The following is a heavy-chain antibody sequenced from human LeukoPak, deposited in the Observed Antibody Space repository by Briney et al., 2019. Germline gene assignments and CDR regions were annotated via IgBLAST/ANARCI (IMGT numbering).Heavy chain of an antibody. CDR3: AAYPESVVVPAARRDYYYYMDV. J-gene: IGHJ6*03. Sequence: SETLSLTCTVSGGSISSYYWSWIRQPAGKGLEWIGRIYISGSTNYNPSLKSRVTMSVDTSKNQFSLKLSSVTAADTAVYYCAAYPESVVVPAARRDYYYYMDVWGKGTTVTVSS. CDR2: IYISGST. D-gene: IGHD2-2*01. V-gene: IGHV4-4*07. CDR1: GGSISSYY.